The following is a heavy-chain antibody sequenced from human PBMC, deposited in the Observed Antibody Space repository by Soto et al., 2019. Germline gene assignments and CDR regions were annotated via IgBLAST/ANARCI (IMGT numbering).Heavy chain of an antibody. CDR1: GGSISSGGYS. V-gene: IGHV4-30-2*01. D-gene: IGHD4-4*01. Sequence: QLQPQESGSGLVKPSQTLSLTCAVSGGSISSGGYSCSWIRQPPGKGLEWIGYIYHSGSTYYNPSLKSRVTISVDRSKNQFSLKLSSVTAADTAVYYCARGMTTVTTFDYWGQGTLVTVSS. J-gene: IGHJ4*02. CDR2: IYHSGST. CDR3: ARGMTTVTTFDY.